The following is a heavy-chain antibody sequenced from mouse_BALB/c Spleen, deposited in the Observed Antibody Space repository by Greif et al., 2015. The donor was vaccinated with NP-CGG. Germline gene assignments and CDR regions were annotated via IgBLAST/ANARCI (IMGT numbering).Heavy chain of an antibody. V-gene: IGHV5-17*02. CDR3: ARLFDY. Sequence: EVKLMESGGGLVQPGGSRKLSCAASGSTFSSFGMHWVRQAPEKGLEWVAYISGGSSTIYYADTVKGRFTISRDNPKNTLFLQMTSLRSEDTAMYYCARLFDYWGQGTTLTVSS. J-gene: IGHJ2*01. CDR1: GSTFSSFG. CDR2: ISGGSSTI.